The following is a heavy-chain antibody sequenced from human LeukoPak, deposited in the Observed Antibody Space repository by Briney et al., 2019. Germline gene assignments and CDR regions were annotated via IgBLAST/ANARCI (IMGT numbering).Heavy chain of an antibody. CDR2: IYPGDSDT. V-gene: IGHV5-51*01. CDR1: GYSFTSYW. J-gene: IGHJ3*02. CDR3: ATREGSEDAFDI. Sequence: GXXLKISXKGSGYSFTSYWIGWVRQMPGKGLEWMGIIYPGDSDTIYSPSFQGQVTISADKSISTAYLQWSSLKASDTAMYYCATREGSEDAFDIWGQGTMVTVSS. D-gene: IGHD6-25*01.